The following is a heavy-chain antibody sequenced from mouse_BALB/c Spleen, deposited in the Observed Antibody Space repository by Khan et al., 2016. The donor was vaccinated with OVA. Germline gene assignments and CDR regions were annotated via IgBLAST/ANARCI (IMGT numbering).Heavy chain of an antibody. CDR1: GYIITSYI. CDR2: INPYNDGT. D-gene: IGHD2-12*01. Sequence: EVQLQESGPELVKPGASVKMSCKASGYIITSYIMYWVKQKPGQGLEWIGYINPYNDGTKYNEKFKGKATLTYDKSSSTAYMAFSSLSSEYSAVYYCARWGVYDGFDYWGPCTTLTVSS. J-gene: IGHJ2*01. CDR3: ARWGVYDGFDY. V-gene: IGHV1S136*01.